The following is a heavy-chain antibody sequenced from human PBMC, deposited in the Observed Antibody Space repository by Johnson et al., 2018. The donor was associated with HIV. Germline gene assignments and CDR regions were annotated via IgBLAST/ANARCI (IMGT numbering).Heavy chain of an antibody. Sequence: QVQLVESGGGVVQPGRSLRLSCAASGFTFSSYGMHWVRQAPGKGLEWVAVISYDGSNKYYADSVKGRFTISRDNSKNTLYLQMNSLRGEDTAVYYCARGGLTYYDDSSGYPDAFDIWGQGTMVTVSS. CDR2: ISYDGSNK. D-gene: IGHD3-22*01. CDR3: ARGGLTYYDDSSGYPDAFDI. J-gene: IGHJ3*02. CDR1: GFTFSSYG. V-gene: IGHV3-30*19.